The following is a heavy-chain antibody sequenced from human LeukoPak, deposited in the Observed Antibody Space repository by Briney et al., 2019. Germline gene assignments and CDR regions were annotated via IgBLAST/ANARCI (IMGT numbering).Heavy chain of an antibody. Sequence: SETLSLTCAVYGGSFSGFYWSWIRQPPGKGLEWIGEINHSGSTNYNPSLKSRVTISVDTSKNQFSLKLSSVTAADTAVYYCARGTMTTVTYYFDYWGQGTLVTVSS. V-gene: IGHV4-34*01. CDR3: ARGTMTTVTYYFDY. CDR2: INHSGST. D-gene: IGHD4-17*01. CDR1: GGSFSGFY. J-gene: IGHJ4*02.